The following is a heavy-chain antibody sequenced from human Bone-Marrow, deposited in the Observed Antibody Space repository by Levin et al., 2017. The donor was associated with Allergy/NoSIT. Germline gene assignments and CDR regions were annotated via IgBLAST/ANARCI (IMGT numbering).Heavy chain of an antibody. V-gene: IGHV3-9*01. Sequence: TGGSLRLSCSVSGLSIDDYVMHWVRQVPGKGLEWVAGINWNSDQIAYADSVQGRFTISRDNAKNSLFLQMSSLRVDDTAVYYCSALASRPYWGQGTLVSVSS. CDR3: SALASRPY. D-gene: IGHD6-6*01. J-gene: IGHJ4*02. CDR1: GLSIDDYV. CDR2: INWNSDQI.